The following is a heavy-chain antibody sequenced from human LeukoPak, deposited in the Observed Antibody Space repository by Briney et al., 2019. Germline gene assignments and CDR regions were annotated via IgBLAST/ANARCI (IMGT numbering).Heavy chain of an antibody. J-gene: IGHJ6*02. V-gene: IGHV5-51*01. CDR1: GYSFTSYW. Sequence: GESLKISCKGSGYSFTSYWIGWVRQMPGKGLEWMGITYPGDSDTRYSPSFQGQVTISADKSISTAYLQWSSLKASDTAMYYCARHHYYGSGAHPYYGMDVWGQGTTVTVSS. CDR2: TYPGDSDT. D-gene: IGHD3-10*01. CDR3: ARHHYYGSGAHPYYGMDV.